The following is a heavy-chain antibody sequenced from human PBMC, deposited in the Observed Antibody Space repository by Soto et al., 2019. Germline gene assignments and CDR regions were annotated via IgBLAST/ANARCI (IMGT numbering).Heavy chain of an antibody. D-gene: IGHD3-3*01. Sequence: QVQLVESGGGVVQPGRSLRLSCAASGFTFSSYAMHWVRQAPGKGLEWVAVISYDGSNKYYADSVKGRFTISRDNSKNTLYLQMNSLRAEERAVYYCARRSGRANYYYGMDVWGQGSTVTVSS. V-gene: IGHV3-30-3*01. J-gene: IGHJ6*02. CDR3: ARRSGRANYYYGMDV. CDR2: ISYDGSNK. CDR1: GFTFSSYA.